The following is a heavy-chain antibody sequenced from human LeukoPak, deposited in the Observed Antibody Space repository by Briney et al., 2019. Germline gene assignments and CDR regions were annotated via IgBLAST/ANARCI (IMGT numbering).Heavy chain of an antibody. V-gene: IGHV3-53*01. Sequence: GGSLRLSCAASGFTVSSNYMSWVRQAPGKGLEWVSSIGAGGSTYYADSLKGRFTISRDNSKDTLYLQMNSLRAEDTAVYYCAKRVTGTSTGYYFDYWGQGTLVTVSP. CDR2: IGAGGST. CDR3: AKRVTGTSTGYYFDY. D-gene: IGHD1-20*01. J-gene: IGHJ4*02. CDR1: GFTVSSNY.